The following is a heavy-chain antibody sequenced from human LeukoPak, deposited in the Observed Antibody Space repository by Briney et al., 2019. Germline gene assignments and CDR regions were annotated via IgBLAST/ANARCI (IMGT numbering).Heavy chain of an antibody. J-gene: IGHJ6*04. CDR3: AELGITMIGGV. CDR2: ISSSSSTI. V-gene: IGHV3-48*03. D-gene: IGHD3-10*02. Sequence: PGGSLRLSCAASGSTFSSYEMNWVRQAPGKGLEWVSYISSSSSTIYYADSVKGRFTISRDNAKNSLYLQMNSLRAEDTAVYYCAELGITMIGGVWGKGTTVTISS. CDR1: GSTFSSYE.